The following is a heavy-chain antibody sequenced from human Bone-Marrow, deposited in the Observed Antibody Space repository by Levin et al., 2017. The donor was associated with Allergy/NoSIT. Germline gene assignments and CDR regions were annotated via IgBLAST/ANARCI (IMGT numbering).Heavy chain of an antibody. CDR3: VKVWGSSGWYKYFDY. CDR1: GFTFGSHG. V-gene: IGHV3-33*05. CDR2: ISYDGTNE. D-gene: IGHD6-19*01. Sequence: GESLKISCPGSGFTFGSHGMHWVRQAPGKGLEWVAVISYDGTNEHYVDSVKGRFTISKDNSKNTLYLQMNRLRAEDTAVYYCVKVWGSSGWYKYFDYWGQGIQVTVSS. J-gene: IGHJ4*02.